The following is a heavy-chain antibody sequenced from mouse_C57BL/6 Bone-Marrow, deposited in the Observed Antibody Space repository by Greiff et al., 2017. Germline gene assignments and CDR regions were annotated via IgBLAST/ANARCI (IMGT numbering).Heavy chain of an antibody. V-gene: IGHV1-81*01. CDR3: ARFFYYGSTIDY. J-gene: IGHJ2*01. Sequence: VQRVESGAELARPGASVKLSCKASGYTFTSYGISWVKQRTGQGLEWIGEIYPRSGNTYYNEKFKGKATLTADKSSSTAYMELRSLTSEDSAVYFCARFFYYGSTIDYWGQGTTLTVSS. CDR2: IYPRSGNT. CDR1: GYTFTSYG. D-gene: IGHD1-1*01.